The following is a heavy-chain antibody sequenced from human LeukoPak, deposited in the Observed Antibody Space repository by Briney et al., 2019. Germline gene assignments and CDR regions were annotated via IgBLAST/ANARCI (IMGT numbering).Heavy chain of an antibody. Sequence: SGGSLRLSCAASGFTFSNYWMSWVRQAPGQGLEWVANIKQDGGAKYYVDSVKGRFTISRDNAKNSLYLQMNSLRAEDTAVYYCARDPPYSGSYYDYWGQGTLVTVSS. D-gene: IGHD1-26*01. CDR1: GFTFSNYW. J-gene: IGHJ4*02. V-gene: IGHV3-7*03. CDR3: ARDPPYSGSYYDY. CDR2: IKQDGGAK.